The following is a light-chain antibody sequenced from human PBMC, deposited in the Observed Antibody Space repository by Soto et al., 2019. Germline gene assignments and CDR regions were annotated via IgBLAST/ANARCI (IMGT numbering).Light chain of an antibody. V-gene: IGLV2-8*01. CDR2: EVS. CDR1: SSDVGGYNY. J-gene: IGLJ3*02. Sequence: QYALTQPPSASGSPGQSVTISCTGTSSDVGGYNYVSWYQQHPGKAPKLMIYEVSKRPSGVPDRFSGSKSGNTASLTVSGLQAEDEADYYCSSYAGSNNLGVFGGGTKLTFL. CDR3: SSYAGSNNLGV.